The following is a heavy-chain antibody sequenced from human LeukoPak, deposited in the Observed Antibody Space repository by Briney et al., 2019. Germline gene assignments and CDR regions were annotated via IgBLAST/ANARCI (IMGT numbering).Heavy chain of an antibody. J-gene: IGHJ4*02. V-gene: IGHV1-18*04. D-gene: IGHD3-16*01. CDR2: ISGDYGYT. CDR3: ARNKTTGGGGFDY. Sequence: ASVKVSCKASGYTFNSHGISWIRQAPGQGPEWMGWISGDYGYTKYAQKFQGRVTMTTDTSTDTSYMELRSLRSDDTAVYYCARNKTTGGGGFDYRGKGTLITVSS. CDR1: GYTFNSHG.